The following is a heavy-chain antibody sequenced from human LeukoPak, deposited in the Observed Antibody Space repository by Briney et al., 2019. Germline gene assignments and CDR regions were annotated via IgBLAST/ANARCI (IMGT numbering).Heavy chain of an antibody. J-gene: IGHJ4*02. CDR2: INPNSGGT. D-gene: IGHD3-22*01. CDR3: ARGIPFDYYDSSGYQVPFDY. Sequence: ASVKVSCKASGYTFTGYYMHWVRQAPGQGLEWMGRINPNSGGTNYAQKFQGRVTMTRDTSISTAYMELSRLRSDDKAVYYCARGIPFDYYDSSGYQVPFDYWGLGTLVTVSS. CDR1: GYTFTGYY. V-gene: IGHV1-2*06.